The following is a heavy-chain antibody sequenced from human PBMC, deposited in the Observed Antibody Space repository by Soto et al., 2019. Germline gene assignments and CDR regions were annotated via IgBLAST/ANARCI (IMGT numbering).Heavy chain of an antibody. Sequence: EVQLVESGGGLVQPGGSLRLSRATSGFTFSNYWMHWVRQAPGKGPVWVSRINEDESNTNYADSVKGRFTISRDNAKNTLYLQMNSLRAEDTAVYYCARGLFLDYWGQGTRVTVSS. CDR2: INEDESNT. CDR1: GFTFSNYW. V-gene: IGHV3-74*01. D-gene: IGHD3-3*01. J-gene: IGHJ4*02. CDR3: ARGLFLDY.